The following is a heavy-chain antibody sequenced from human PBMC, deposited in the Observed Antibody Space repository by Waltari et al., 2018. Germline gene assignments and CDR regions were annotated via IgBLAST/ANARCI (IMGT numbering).Heavy chain of an antibody. Sequence: DVQLVESGGGLVQPGRSLRLSCATSGFTFGDYPMSWVRQAPGKGLEWVCLIRNKAYGGTPEYAASVKGRFTISRDDSKGIVYLQMNSLQREDTAVYYCTVNAYFDAWGQGTLVTVSS. CDR2: IRNKAYGGTP. CDR3: TVNAYFDA. J-gene: IGHJ4*02. V-gene: IGHV3-49*04. CDR1: GFTFGDYP.